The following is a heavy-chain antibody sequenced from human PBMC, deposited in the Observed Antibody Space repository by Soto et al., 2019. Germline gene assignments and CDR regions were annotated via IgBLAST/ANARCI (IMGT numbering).Heavy chain of an antibody. D-gene: IGHD3-3*01. V-gene: IGHV1-18*01. J-gene: IGHJ3*02. CDR3: ARDSDDFWSGNSDAFDI. CDR1: DYTFTNYG. Sequence: ASVKVSCKASDYTFTNYGITWVRQAPGQGLEWMGWISAYNGNTNYAQKLQGRVTMTTDTSTSTADMERRSLRSDDTAVYYCARDSDDFWSGNSDAFDIWGQGTMGTVSS. CDR2: ISAYNGNT.